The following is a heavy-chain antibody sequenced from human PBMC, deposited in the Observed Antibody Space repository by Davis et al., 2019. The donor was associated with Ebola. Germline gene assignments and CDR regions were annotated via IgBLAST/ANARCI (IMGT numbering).Heavy chain of an antibody. J-gene: IGHJ4*02. V-gene: IGHV1-8*02. CDR1: GYTFTSYG. Sequence: AASVKVSCKASGYTFTSYGITWVRQATGQGLAWMGWMNPNSGNTGYAQKFQGRVTMTRNTSISTAYMELSSLRSDDTAVYYCARDHIVEPPRYWGQGTLVTVSS. CDR2: MNPNSGNT. CDR3: ARDHIVEPPRY. D-gene: IGHD5-12*01.